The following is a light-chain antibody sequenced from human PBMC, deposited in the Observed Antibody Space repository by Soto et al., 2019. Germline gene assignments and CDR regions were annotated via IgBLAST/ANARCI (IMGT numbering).Light chain of an antibody. Sequence: DIQMTQSPSTRSASVGDRVTITCRASQSISSWLAWYQQKPGKAPKLLIYDASSLESGVPSRFSGSGSGTEFTLTISSLQPDDFATYYCQQYNSYQGTFGQGTKVDIK. CDR1: QSISSW. CDR3: QQYNSYQGT. V-gene: IGKV1-5*01. J-gene: IGKJ1*01. CDR2: DAS.